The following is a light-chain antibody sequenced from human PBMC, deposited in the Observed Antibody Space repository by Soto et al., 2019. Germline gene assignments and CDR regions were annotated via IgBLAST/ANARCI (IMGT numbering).Light chain of an antibody. CDR1: QSVSNTY. CDR2: GAS. J-gene: IGKJ1*01. Sequence: EIVMTQSPATLSVSPGERATLSCRASQSVSNTYVAWYQHIPGQTPRLLIYGASNRATGIPDRFSGSGSGTDFTLTISRLEPEDFAVYYCQQHDNSPWMFGQGTKVDIK. CDR3: QQHDNSPWM. V-gene: IGKV3-20*01.